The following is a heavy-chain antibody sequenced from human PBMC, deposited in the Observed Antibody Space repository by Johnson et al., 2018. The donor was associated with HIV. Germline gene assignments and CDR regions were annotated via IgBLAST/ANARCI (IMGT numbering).Heavy chain of an antibody. J-gene: IGHJ3*02. Sequence: QLVESGGGVVQPGRSLRLACAASGFTFDDYAMHWVRQAPGKGLEWVSGISWNSGSIGYADSVKGRFTISRDNAKNSLYLQMNSLRAEDTALYYCAKGMDSGYDRDDAFDIWGQGTMVTVSS. CDR1: GFTFDDYA. D-gene: IGHD5-12*01. CDR2: ISWNSGSI. CDR3: AKGMDSGYDRDDAFDI. V-gene: IGHV3-9*01.